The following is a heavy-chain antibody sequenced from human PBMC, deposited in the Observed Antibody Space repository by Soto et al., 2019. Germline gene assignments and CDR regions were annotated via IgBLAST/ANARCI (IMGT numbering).Heavy chain of an antibody. CDR2: IWYDGSNK. CDR3: ARDHGYGVVAARYGMDV. V-gene: IGHV3-33*01. Sequence: QVQLVESGGGVVQPGRSLRLSCAASGFTFSSYGMHWVRQAPGKGLEWVAVIWYDGSNKYYADSVKGRFTISRDNSKNTLYLQMNSLRAEDTAVYYCARDHGYGVVAARYGMDVWGQGTTVTVSS. J-gene: IGHJ6*02. CDR1: GFTFSSYG. D-gene: IGHD2-15*01.